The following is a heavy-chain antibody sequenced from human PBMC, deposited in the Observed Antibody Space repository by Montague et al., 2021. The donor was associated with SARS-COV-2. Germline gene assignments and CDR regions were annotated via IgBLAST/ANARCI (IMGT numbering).Heavy chain of an antibody. V-gene: IGHV4-39*07. D-gene: IGHD2-15*01. J-gene: IGHJ4*02. CDR2: LYYSGTT. CDR3: ASTDVVVGPMRMPFDY. CDR1: GGSLISSSYY. Sequence: SETLSLTCTVTGGSLISSSYYWGWIRQPPGKPLEWIATLYYSGTTYYNSSLKSRATMSVDKSKNQFSLRLSSVTAADTAVYYCASTDVVVGPMRMPFDYWGQGTLVTVSS.